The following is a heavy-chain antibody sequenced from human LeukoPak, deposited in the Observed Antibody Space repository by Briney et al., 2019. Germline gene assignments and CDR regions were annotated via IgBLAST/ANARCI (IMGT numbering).Heavy chain of an antibody. CDR2: INPNSGGT. D-gene: IGHD2-2*01. J-gene: IGHJ3*02. V-gene: IGHV1-2*02. CDR1: GYTFTGYY. CDR3: ARSGGYCSSTSCYAFDI. Sequence: ASVKVSCKASGYTFTGYYMHGVRQAPGQGLEWMGWINPNSGGTNYAQKFQGRVTMTRDKSISTAYMELSRLRSDDTAVYYCARSGGYCSSTSCYAFDIWGQGTMVTVSS.